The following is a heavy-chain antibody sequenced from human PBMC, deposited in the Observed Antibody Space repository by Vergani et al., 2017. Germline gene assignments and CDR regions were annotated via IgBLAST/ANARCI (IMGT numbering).Heavy chain of an antibody. D-gene: IGHD2-15*01. CDR3: ARGSCLGGSCYKPLFDY. Sequence: QVQLQESGPGLVKPSQTLSLTCTVSGGSINSHNYYWSWIRQPAGKGLEWIGRIHTSGSTNYNPFLKSRVTMSEDTTKNQFSLKLTSVTAADTAVYFCARGSCLGGSCYKPLFDYWGQGILVTVSS. J-gene: IGHJ4*02. CDR1: GGSINSHNYY. CDR2: IHTSGST. V-gene: IGHV4-61*02.